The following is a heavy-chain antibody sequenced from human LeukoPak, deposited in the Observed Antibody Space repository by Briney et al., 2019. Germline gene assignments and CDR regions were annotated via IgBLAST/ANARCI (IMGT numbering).Heavy chain of an antibody. CDR1: GDSMSSYF. D-gene: IGHD1-14*01. CDR2: IYQTTT. J-gene: IGHJ6*04. CDR3: ARNFPGRTEDV. Sequence: SESLSLTCTVSGDSMSSYFWTWVRQFPGKGLEWVGYIYQTTTTYNPSLKGRATISADMSQNQLSLKVTSVTAADTAVYYCARNFPGRTEDVWGKGTTVIVSS. V-gene: IGHV4-59*01.